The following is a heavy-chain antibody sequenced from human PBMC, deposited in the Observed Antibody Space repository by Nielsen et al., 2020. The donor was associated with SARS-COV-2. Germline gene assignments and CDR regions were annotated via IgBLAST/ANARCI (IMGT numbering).Heavy chain of an antibody. CDR3: ARDRHMDSSGYYVEYYGMDV. CDR2: INPRDGST. J-gene: IGHJ6*02. Sequence: ASVKVSCKASGYSFTSYFVLWVRQAPGQGLEWMGIINPRDGSTISAQKFQGRVTITADESTSIAYMELSSLRSEDTAVYYCARDRHMDSSGYYVEYYGMDVWGQGTTVTVFS. CDR1: GYSFTSYF. D-gene: IGHD3-22*01. V-gene: IGHV1-46*01.